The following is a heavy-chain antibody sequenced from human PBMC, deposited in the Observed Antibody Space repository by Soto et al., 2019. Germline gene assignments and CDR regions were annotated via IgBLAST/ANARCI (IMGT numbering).Heavy chain of an antibody. J-gene: IGHJ4*02. CDR3: ASGPLNDSLDY. Sequence: ASVKVSCKASGGTFSSYAISWVRQAPGQGLEWMGGIIPIFGTANYAQKFQGRVTITADESTSTAYMELSSLRSEDTAVYYCASGPLNDSLDYWGQGTLVTVSS. CDR2: IIPIFGTA. D-gene: IGHD3-22*01. V-gene: IGHV1-69*13. CDR1: GGTFSSYA.